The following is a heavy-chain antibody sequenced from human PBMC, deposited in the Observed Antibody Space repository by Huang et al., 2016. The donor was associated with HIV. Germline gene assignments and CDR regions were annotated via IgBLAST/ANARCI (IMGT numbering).Heavy chain of an antibody. CDR2: ISTGGTS. Sequence: QVQLQESGPGLVKPSQTLSLTCTVSGDSIGSGSFYWSWIRQPAGEGLEWVGQISTGGTSKYNLSLRSRVTISVDTSKNQFSLHVTSVTAADTAVYYCARLGSYDTRWHEDYWGQGTLVTVSS. D-gene: IGHD2-2*01. J-gene: IGHJ4*02. V-gene: IGHV4-61*09. CDR3: ARLGSYDTRWHEDY. CDR1: GDSIGSGSFY.